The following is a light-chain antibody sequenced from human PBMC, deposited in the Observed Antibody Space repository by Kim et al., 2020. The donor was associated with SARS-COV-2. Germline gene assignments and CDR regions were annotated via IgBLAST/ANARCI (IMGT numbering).Light chain of an antibody. V-gene: IGLV6-57*01. CDR1: SGSIASNY. J-gene: IGLJ3*02. CDR2: EDN. Sequence: TVTISCTRSSGSIASNYVQWYQQRPGSSPTTVIYEDNQRPSGVPDRFSGSIDSSSNSASLTISGLKTEDVADYYCQSYDSSNHNWVFGGGTKLTVL. CDR3: QSYDSSNHNWV.